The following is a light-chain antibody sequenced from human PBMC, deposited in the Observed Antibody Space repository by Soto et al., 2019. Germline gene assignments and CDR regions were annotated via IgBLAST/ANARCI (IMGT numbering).Light chain of an antibody. CDR2: RAS. CDR3: QQYYSYSS. Sequence: DVRMTQSPSTLSVSIGDTVTITCRASESITWWLAWYQQKPGKAPKLLIQRASRLESGVPSRFSGSGSGTEFTLTISNLQPDDFATYYCQQYYSYSSFGQGTKVEIK. CDR1: ESITWW. J-gene: IGKJ1*01. V-gene: IGKV1-5*03.